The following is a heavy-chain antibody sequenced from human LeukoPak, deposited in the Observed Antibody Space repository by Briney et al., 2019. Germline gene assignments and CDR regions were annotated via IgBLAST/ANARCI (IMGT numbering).Heavy chain of an antibody. Sequence: SETLSLTCAVYGGSFSGYYWSWIRQPPGKGLEWIGEINHSGSTNYNPSLKSRVTISVDTSKNQFSLRLSSVTAADTAVYYCARVRGGRYYYDSSGYLSFDYWGQGTLVTVSS. CDR3: ARVRGGRYYYDSSGYLSFDY. CDR1: GGSFSGYY. CDR2: INHSGST. D-gene: IGHD3-22*01. J-gene: IGHJ4*02. V-gene: IGHV4-34*01.